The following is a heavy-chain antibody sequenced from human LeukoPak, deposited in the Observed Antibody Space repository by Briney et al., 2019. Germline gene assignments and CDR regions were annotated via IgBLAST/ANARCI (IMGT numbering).Heavy chain of an antibody. CDR3: VRQGALLRSIAY. CDR1: GGSISSYY. V-gene: IGHV4-39*01. Sequence: PSETLSLTCTVSGGSISSYYWGWIRQSPGKGLEWIGSHYYGGVAYYNRPLKSRVGISIDTPKNQFYLRLTSVTAADTALYFCVRQGALLRSIAYWGQGILVTVSS. D-gene: IGHD3-3*01. J-gene: IGHJ4*02. CDR2: HYYGGVA.